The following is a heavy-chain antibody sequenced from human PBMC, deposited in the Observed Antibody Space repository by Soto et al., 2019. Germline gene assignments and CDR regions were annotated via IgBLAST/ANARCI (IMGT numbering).Heavy chain of an antibody. Sequence: PSETLSLTCAVYGGSFSGYYWSWIRQPPGKGLEWIGEINHSGSTNYNPSLKSRVTISVDTSKNQFSLKLSSVTAADTAVYYCARGVSGYGNFDYWGQGTLVTVSS. CDR1: GGSFSGYY. D-gene: IGHD5-12*01. V-gene: IGHV4-34*01. J-gene: IGHJ4*02. CDR2: INHSGST. CDR3: ARGVSGYGNFDY.